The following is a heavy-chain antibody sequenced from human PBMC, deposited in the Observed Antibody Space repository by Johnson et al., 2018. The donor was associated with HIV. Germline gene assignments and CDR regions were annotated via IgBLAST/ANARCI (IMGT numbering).Heavy chain of an antibody. CDR3: AKTEDAFES. CDR1: GFTFSSYG. J-gene: IGHJ3*02. V-gene: IGHV3-30*02. CDR2: IRYAGSNK. Sequence: QVQLVESGGGVVQPGGSLRLSCAASGFTFSSYGMHWVRQAPGKGLEWVAFIRYAGSNKYYADSVKGRFTISRDNSKNTLYLQMNSLRAEDTAVYYCAKTEDAFESWGQGTMVTVSS.